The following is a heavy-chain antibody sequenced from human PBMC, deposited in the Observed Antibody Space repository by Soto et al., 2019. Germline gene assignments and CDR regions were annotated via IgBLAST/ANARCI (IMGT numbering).Heavy chain of an antibody. CDR1: GFTFSSYA. V-gene: IGHV3-23*01. CDR2: ISGSGGST. CDR3: AKAGYYYDSSGYHPPDFDY. Sequence: GGSLRLSCAASGFTFSSYAMSWVRQAPGKGLEWVSAISGSGGSTYYADSVKGRFTISRDNSKNTLYLQMNSLRAEDTAVYYCAKAGYYYDSSGYHPPDFDYWGQGTLVTAPQ. D-gene: IGHD3-22*01. J-gene: IGHJ4*02.